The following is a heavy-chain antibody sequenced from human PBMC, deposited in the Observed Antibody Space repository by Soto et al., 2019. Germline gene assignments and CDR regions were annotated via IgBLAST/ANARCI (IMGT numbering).Heavy chain of an antibody. CDR2: IYYIGST. V-gene: IGHV4-61*01. J-gene: IGHJ4*02. CDR3: ARVRRYGIAVAGTFDY. D-gene: IGHD6-19*01. Sequence: SETLSLTCTVSGGSASSGSYYWSWIRQPPGKGLEWIGYIYYIGSTNYNPSLKSRVTISVDTSKNQFSLKLSSVTAADTAVYYCARVRRYGIAVAGTFDYGGQGTLVTV. CDR1: GGSASSGSYY.